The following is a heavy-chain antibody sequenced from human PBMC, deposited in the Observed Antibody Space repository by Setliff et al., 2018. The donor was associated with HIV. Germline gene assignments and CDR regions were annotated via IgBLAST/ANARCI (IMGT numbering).Heavy chain of an antibody. D-gene: IGHD3-3*01. CDR2: IYYSGDT. CDR1: GASISSVGYY. J-gene: IGHJ5*02. V-gene: IGHV4-31*03. Sequence: SETLSLTCTVSGASISSVGYYWSWIRQHPGKGLEWIGYIYYSGDTYNNPSLKGRVTISLDSSKNQFSLNLTSVTAADTAVYYCARTYYNVWSGYYGAPGWFDPWGQGTLVTVSS. CDR3: ARTYYNVWSGYYGAPGWFDP.